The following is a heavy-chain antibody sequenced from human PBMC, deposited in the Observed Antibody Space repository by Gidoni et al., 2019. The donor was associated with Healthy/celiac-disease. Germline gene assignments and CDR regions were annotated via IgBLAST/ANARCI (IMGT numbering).Heavy chain of an antibody. CDR3: ARPSGRDYYGMDV. J-gene: IGHJ6*02. Sequence: PGKGLEWMGIIYPGDSDTRYSPSFQGQVTISADKSIRTVYLQWSSLKASDTAMYYCARPSGRDYYGMDVWGQGTTVTVSS. D-gene: IGHD6-6*01. V-gene: IGHV5-51*01. CDR2: IYPGDSDT.